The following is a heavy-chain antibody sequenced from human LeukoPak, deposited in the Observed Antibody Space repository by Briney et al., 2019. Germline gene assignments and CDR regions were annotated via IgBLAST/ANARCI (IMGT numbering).Heavy chain of an antibody. CDR3: ARGSSGWYYYFDY. D-gene: IGHD6-19*01. CDR2: INHSGST. J-gene: IGHJ4*02. V-gene: IGHV4-34*01. CDR1: GGSFSGYY. Sequence: KPSETLSLTCAVYGGSFSGYYWSWIRQPPGKGLEWIGEINHSGSTNYNPSLKSRVTISVDTSKNQFSLKLSSVTAADTAVYYCARGSSGWYYYFDYWGQGTLVTVSS.